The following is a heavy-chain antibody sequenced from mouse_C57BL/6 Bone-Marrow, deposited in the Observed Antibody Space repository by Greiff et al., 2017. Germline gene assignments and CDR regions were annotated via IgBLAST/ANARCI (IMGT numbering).Heavy chain of an antibody. J-gene: IGHJ3*01. CDR2: IYPRSGNT. V-gene: IGHV1-81*01. D-gene: IGHD2-2*01. Sequence: QVHVKQSGAELARPGASVKLSCKASGYTFTSYGISWVKQRTGQGLEWIGEIYPRSGNTYYNEKFKGKATLTADKSSSTAYMELRSLTSEDSAVYFCAIGYLFAYWGQGTLVTVSA. CDR3: AIGYLFAY. CDR1: GYTFTSYG.